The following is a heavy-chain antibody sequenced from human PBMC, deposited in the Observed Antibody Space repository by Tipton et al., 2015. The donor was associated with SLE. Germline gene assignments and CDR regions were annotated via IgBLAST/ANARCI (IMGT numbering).Heavy chain of an antibody. V-gene: IGHV4-34*01. CDR3: ARGPLLDL. CDR2: INHSGST. J-gene: IGHJ2*01. CDR1: GGSFSGYY. Sequence: TLSLTCAVYGGSFSGYYWCWIRQPPGKGLEWIGEINHSGSTNYNPSLKSRVPISVDTSKNQFSLTLSSVTAADTAVYYCARGPLLDLWGRGTLLTVSS. D-gene: IGHD5/OR15-5a*01.